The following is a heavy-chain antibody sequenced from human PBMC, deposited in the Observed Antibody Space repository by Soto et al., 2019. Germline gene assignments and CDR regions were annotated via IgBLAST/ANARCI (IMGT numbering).Heavy chain of an antibody. D-gene: IGHD3-3*01. V-gene: IGHV3-9*01. CDR3: ARNRSGFDAFDI. J-gene: IGHJ3*02. CDR1: GFTFDDYA. Sequence: QLGGSLRLSCAASGFTFDDYAMHWVRQAPGKGLEWVSGISWNSGSIGYADSVKGRFTISRDNAKNSMYLQMNSLRAEDTAVYYCARNRSGFDAFDIWGQGTMVTVSS. CDR2: ISWNSGSI.